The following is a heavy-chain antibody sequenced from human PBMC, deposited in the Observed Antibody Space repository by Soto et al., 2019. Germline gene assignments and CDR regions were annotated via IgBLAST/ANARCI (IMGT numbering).Heavy chain of an antibody. CDR1: GGSFSGYY. Sequence: SETLSLTCAVYGGSFSGYYWSWIRQPPGKGLEWIGEINHSGSTNYNPSLKSRVTISVDTSKNQFSLKLSSVTAADTAVYYCARGRLRYDWNSGPRKIRRSNWFDPWGQGTLVTVSS. V-gene: IGHV4-34*01. J-gene: IGHJ5*02. CDR3: ARGRLRYDWNSGPRKIRRSNWFDP. CDR2: INHSGST. D-gene: IGHD1-1*01.